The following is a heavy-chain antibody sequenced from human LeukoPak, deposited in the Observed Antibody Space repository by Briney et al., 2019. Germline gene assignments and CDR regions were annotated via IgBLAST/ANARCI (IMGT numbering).Heavy chain of an antibody. Sequence: SQTLSLTCAISGDTVSSNRASWDWIRQSPSRGLEWLGRTYYRSKLYNDYAVSVKSRITINPDTSKNQFSLLLNSVTPEDTAVYYCARAVVANSYDYYGVDVWGEGTTVTVSS. CDR3: ARAVVANSYDYYGVDV. CDR1: GDTVSSNRAS. V-gene: IGHV6-1*01. D-gene: IGHD2-15*01. CDR2: TYYRSKLYN. J-gene: IGHJ6*04.